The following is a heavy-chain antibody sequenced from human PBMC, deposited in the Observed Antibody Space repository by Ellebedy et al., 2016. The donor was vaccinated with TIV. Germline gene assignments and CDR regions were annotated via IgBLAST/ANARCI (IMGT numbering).Heavy chain of an antibody. CDR2: IYPGDSDT. CDR3: ARHKYGDYDAVWFDP. J-gene: IGHJ5*02. V-gene: IGHV5-51*01. CDR1: GYSFITYW. D-gene: IGHD4-17*01. Sequence: GESLKISXKGSGYSFITYWIGWVRQMPGKGLEWMGIIYPGDSDTRYSPSFQGQVTISADKSISTAYLQWSSLKASDTAMYYCARHKYGDYDAVWFDPWGQGTLVTVSS.